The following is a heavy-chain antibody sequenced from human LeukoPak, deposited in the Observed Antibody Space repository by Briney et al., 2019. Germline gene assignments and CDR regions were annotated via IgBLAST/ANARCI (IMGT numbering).Heavy chain of an antibody. CDR3: ASVDGSSSCPDY. V-gene: IGHV3-7*01. J-gene: IGHJ4*02. Sequence: GGSLRLSSAASGFTFSSEWMSWPRQAPGKGLEWVANIKQDGSETYYVDSVKGRFTISRDNAKNLLYLEMNSLRAEDTALYYCASVDGSSSCPDYWGQGTLVTVSS. CDR2: IKQDGSET. D-gene: IGHD6-13*01. CDR1: GFTFSSEW.